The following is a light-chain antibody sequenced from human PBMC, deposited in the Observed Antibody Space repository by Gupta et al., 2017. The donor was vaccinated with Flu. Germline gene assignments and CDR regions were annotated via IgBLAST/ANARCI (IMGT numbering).Light chain of an antibody. V-gene: IGLV1-47*01. CDR3: AVWDDSLSAWV. Sequence: QSVLTQPPSASGNPGQRVTISCSGSSSNIGSDYVYWYQQLPGTAPKLRIYRNNQRPSGVPDRFSGSKSGTSASLAISGLRSEDEADYYCAVWDDSLSAWVFGGGTKLTVL. CDR1: SSNIGSDY. J-gene: IGLJ3*02. CDR2: RNN.